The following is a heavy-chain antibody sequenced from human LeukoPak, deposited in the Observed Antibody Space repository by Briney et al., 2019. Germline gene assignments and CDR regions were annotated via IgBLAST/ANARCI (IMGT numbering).Heavy chain of an antibody. D-gene: IGHD2-15*01. Sequence: GGSLRPSCTASGFTLSGHNVKWVRRAPGKGLEWVSAISGSGGSTYYADSVKGRFTISRDNSKNTLYLQMNSLRAEDTAVYYCAKNPIVVVVAATQIKDYWGQGTLVTVSS. CDR1: GFTLSGHN. V-gene: IGHV3-23*01. J-gene: IGHJ4*02. CDR3: AKNPIVVVVAATQIKDY. CDR2: ISGSGGST.